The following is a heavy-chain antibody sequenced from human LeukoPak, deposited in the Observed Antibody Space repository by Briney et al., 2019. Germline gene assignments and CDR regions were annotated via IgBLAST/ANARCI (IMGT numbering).Heavy chain of an antibody. V-gene: IGHV4-59*01. CDR2: IYYSGST. Sequence: SETLSLTCTVSGGSISRYYWSWIRQPPGKGLEWIGYIYYSGSTNYNPSLKSRVTISVDTSKNQFSLKLSSVTAADTAVYYCARITGTTWLTSYYYYGMDVWGQGTAVTVSS. CDR1: GGSISRYY. CDR3: ARITGTTWLTSYYYYGMDV. J-gene: IGHJ6*02. D-gene: IGHD1-7*01.